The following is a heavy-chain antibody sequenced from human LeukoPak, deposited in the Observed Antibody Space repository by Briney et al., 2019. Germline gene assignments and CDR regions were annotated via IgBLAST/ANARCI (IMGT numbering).Heavy chain of an antibody. V-gene: IGHV3-30*02. CDR1: GFTFSNYG. D-gene: IGHD2-21*01. CDR2: IRYDGGNK. J-gene: IGHJ4*02. CDR3: AKEIATGY. Sequence: GGSLRLSCAASGFTFSNYGMHWVRQAPGKGLEWVAFIRYDGGNKFYADSVKGRFTTSRDNSKNTLYLQMNSLRAEDTAVYYCAKEIATGYWGQGTLVTVSS.